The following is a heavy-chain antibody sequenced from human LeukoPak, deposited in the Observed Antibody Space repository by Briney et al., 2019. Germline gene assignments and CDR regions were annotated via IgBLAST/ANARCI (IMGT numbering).Heavy chain of an antibody. J-gene: IGHJ5*02. Sequence: GGSLRLSCAASGFTFSSYAMYWVRQAPGRGLEWVSGIFGGGGGTHYADSVKGRFTISRDNSKNTVYLQMNSLRAENTALHYCAKTTTGYSSGRTPGWPADLWGQGTLVTVSS. D-gene: IGHD6-19*01. CDR1: GFTFSSYA. V-gene: IGHV3-23*01. CDR2: IFGGGGGT. CDR3: AKTTTGYSSGRTPGWPADL.